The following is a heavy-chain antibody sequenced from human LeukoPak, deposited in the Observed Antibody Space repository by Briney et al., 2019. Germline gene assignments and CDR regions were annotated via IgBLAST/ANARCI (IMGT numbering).Heavy chain of an antibody. V-gene: IGHV3-7*01. J-gene: IGHJ4*02. CDR3: ARDYGSGKGRDY. Sequence: GSLRLSCAASGFTFSNYWMSWVRQAPGKGLEWVGNIKQDGSEKYYVDSVKGRFTISRDNAKNSLYLQMNSLRAEDTAVYYCARDYGSGKGRDYWGQGTLVTVSS. CDR1: GFTFSNYW. CDR2: IKQDGSEK. D-gene: IGHD3-10*01.